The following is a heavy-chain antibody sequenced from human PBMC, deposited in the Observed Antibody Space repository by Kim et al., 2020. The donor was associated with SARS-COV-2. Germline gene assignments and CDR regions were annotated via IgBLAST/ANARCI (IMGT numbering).Heavy chain of an antibody. J-gene: IGHJ6*02. CDR1: GFTFSSYA. V-gene: IGHV3-23*01. D-gene: IGHD3-9*01. CDR3: AKDRLLSDALFGWGMTIFPYYGMDV. Sequence: GGSLRLSCAASGFTFSSYAMSWVRQAPGKGLEWVSAISGSGGSTYYADSVKGRFTISRDNSKNTLYLQMNSLRAEDTAVYYCAKDRLLSDALFGWGMTIFPYYGMDVWGQGTTVTVSS. CDR2: ISGSGGST.